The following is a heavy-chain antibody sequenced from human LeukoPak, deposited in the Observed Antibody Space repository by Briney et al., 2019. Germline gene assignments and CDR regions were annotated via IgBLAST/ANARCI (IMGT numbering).Heavy chain of an antibody. D-gene: IGHD6-13*01. CDR3: ARDGITTGGTVHNWFDP. CDR1: GFSVSSYS. CDR2: ISSSSSTI. J-gene: IGHJ5*02. V-gene: IGHV3-48*01. Sequence: PGGSLRLSCAASGFSVSSYSMNWVRQAPGEGLEWVSYISSSSSTIYYADSVKGRFTISRDNAKNSMYLQMNSLRAEDTAVYYCARDGITTGGTVHNWFDPWGQGTLVTVSS.